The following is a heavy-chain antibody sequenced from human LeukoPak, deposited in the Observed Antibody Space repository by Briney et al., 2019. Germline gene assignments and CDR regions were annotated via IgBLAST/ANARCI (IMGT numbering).Heavy chain of an antibody. CDR3: ARERWHQPNTWFDP. J-gene: IGHJ5*02. CDR1: GDSINDYY. V-gene: IGHV4-4*07. D-gene: IGHD2-2*01. Sequence: SETLSLTCTVSGDSINDYYWSWIRQPAGKGLEWIGRIYSSGSTNYNPSLKSRITMSLDTSRNQFSLNLTSVTAADTAVYYCARERWHQPNTWFDPWGQGTLVTVSS. CDR2: IYSSGST.